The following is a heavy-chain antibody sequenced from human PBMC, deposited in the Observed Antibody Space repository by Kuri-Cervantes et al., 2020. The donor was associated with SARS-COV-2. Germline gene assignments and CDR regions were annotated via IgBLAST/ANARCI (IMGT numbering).Heavy chain of an antibody. Sequence: GESLKISCAASGFTFSSYAMHWVRQAPGKGLEWVAVISYDGSNKYYADSVKGRFTISRDNSKNTLYLQMNSLGAEDTAVYYCAKDQFREQLDPMDVWGKGTTVTVSS. J-gene: IGHJ6*03. CDR1: GFTFSSYA. CDR3: AKDQFREQLDPMDV. D-gene: IGHD6-6*01. CDR2: ISYDGSNK. V-gene: IGHV3-30-3*01.